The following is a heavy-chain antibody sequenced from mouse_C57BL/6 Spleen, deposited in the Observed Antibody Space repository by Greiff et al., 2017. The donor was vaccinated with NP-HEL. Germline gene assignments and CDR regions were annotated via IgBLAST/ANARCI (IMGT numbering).Heavy chain of an antibody. CDR1: GFNIKDYY. CDR2: IDPEDGDT. CDR3: ALITTVVRYYLDY. J-gene: IGHJ2*01. D-gene: IGHD1-1*01. Sequence: VHVKQSGAELVKPGASVKLSCTASGFNIKDYYMHWVKQRTEQGLEWIGRIDPEDGDTKYAPKFQGKATITADTSSNTAYLQLSSLTSEDTAVYYCALITTVVRYYLDYWGQGTTLTVSS. V-gene: IGHV14-2*01.